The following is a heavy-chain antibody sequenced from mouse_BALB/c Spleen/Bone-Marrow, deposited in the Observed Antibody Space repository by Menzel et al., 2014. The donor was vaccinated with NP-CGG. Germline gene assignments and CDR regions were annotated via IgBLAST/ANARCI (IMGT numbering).Heavy chain of an antibody. Sequence: EVLLVESGGGLVQPGGSLRLSCATSGFTFTDYYMSWVRQPPGKALEWLTFIRNKANGYTTEYSASVKGRFTISRENSQSILYLQMNTLRAEDSATYYCARDMGLLRFDYWGQGTTLTVSS. D-gene: IGHD2-3*01. CDR2: IRNKANGYTT. CDR1: GFTFTDYY. CDR3: ARDMGLLRFDY. J-gene: IGHJ2*01. V-gene: IGHV7-3*02.